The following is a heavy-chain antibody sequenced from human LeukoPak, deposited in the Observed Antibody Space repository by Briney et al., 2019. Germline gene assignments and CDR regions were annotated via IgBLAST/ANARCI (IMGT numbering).Heavy chain of an antibody. V-gene: IGHV3-7*01. CDR1: VFTFSSYW. J-gene: IGHJ4*02. Sequence: GGSLRLSCAASVFTFSSYWMSWVRQAPGKGLEWVANINQDGSEKFYVDSVKGRFTISRDNAKNSLYLQMNNLRAEDTAVYYCARTCSGGSCYQYWGQGTLVTVSS. CDR2: INQDGSEK. D-gene: IGHD2-15*01. CDR3: ARTCSGGSCYQY.